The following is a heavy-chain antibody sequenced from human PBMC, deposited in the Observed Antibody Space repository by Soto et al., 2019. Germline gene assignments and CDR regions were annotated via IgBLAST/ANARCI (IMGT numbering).Heavy chain of an antibody. CDR3: TTDWVVAATSAGHC. Sequence: EVQLVESGGGLVKPGGSLRLSCAASGFTFSNAWMSWVRQAPWKGLEWVGRIKSKTDGGTTDYAAPVKGRFTISRDDSKNTLYLQMNSLNTEDTAVYYCTTDWVVAATSAGHCWGQGTLVTVSS. CDR1: GFTFSNAW. J-gene: IGHJ4*02. CDR2: IKSKTDGGTT. V-gene: IGHV3-15*01. D-gene: IGHD2-15*01.